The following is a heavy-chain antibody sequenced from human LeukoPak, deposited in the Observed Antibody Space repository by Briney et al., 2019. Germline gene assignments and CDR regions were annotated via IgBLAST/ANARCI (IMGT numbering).Heavy chain of an antibody. J-gene: IGHJ4*02. CDR1: GGTFTSYA. CDR3: ARGGNYDSSGYYYGPFDY. D-gene: IGHD3-22*01. V-gene: IGHV1-69*13. Sequence: SVKVSCKASGGTFTSYAISWVRQAPGHGLEWMGGIIPIFGTANYAQKFQGRVTITADESTSTAYMELSSLRSEDTAVYYCARGGNYDSSGYYYGPFDYWGQGTLVTVSS. CDR2: IIPIFGTA.